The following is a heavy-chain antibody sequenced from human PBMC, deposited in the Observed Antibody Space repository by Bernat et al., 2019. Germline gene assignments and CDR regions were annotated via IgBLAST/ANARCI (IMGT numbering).Heavy chain of an antibody. CDR1: GFTFSNAW. Sequence: EVQLVESGGGLVKPGGSLRLSCAASGFTFSNAWMNWVRQAPGNGLEWVGRIKSKTDGGTTDYAAPVKGRFTISRDDSKNTLYLQMNSLKTEDTAVYYCVLWPRSYYYYGMDVWGQGTTVTVSS. V-gene: IGHV3-15*07. CDR3: VLWPRSYYYYGMDV. J-gene: IGHJ6*02. CDR2: IKSKTDGGTT. D-gene: IGHD3-10*01.